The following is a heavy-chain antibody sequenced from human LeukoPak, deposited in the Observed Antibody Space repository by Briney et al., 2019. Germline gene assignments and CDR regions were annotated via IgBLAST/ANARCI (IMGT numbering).Heavy chain of an antibody. V-gene: IGHV4-30-2*01. Sequence: TLSLTCAVSGGSISSGGYSWSWIRQPPGKGLEWIGYIYHSGSTYYNPSLKSRVTISVDRSKNQFSLKLSSVTAADTAVYYCARVDSSGYYYFDYWGQGTLVTVSS. CDR2: IYHSGST. CDR3: ARVDSSGYYYFDY. J-gene: IGHJ4*02. CDR1: GGSISSGGYS. D-gene: IGHD3-22*01.